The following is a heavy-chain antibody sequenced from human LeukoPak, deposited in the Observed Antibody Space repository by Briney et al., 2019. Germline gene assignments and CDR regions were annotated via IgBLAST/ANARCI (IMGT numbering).Heavy chain of an antibody. Sequence: ASVKVSCKASGGTFSSYAISWVRQAPGQGLEWMGRVIPILGIANYAQKFQGRVTITADKSTSTAYMELSSLRSEDTAVYYCARDRQVVGASNWFDPWGQGTLVTVPS. CDR3: ARDRQVVGASNWFDP. J-gene: IGHJ5*02. CDR2: VIPILGIA. CDR1: GGTFSSYA. D-gene: IGHD1-26*01. V-gene: IGHV1-69*04.